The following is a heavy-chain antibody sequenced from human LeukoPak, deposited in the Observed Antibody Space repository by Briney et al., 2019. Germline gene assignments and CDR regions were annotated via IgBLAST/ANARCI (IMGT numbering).Heavy chain of an antibody. CDR3: ASNFNFDY. J-gene: IGHJ4*02. CDR1: GGSISGYY. V-gene: IGHV4-34*01. Sequence: SETLSLTCTVSGGSISGYYWSWIRQPPGKGLEWIGEINHSGSTNYNPSLKSRVTISVDTSKNQFSLKLSSVTAADTAVYYCASNFNFDYWGQGTLVTVSS. CDR2: INHSGST.